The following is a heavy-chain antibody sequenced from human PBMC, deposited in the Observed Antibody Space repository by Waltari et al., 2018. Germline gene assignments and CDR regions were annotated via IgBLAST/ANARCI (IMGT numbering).Heavy chain of an antibody. Sequence: EVQLVESGGGLVKPGGSLRLSWAASGFTFSSYSMNWVRQAPGKGLEWVSSISSSSSYIYYADSVKGRFTISRDNAKNSLYLQMNSLRAEDTAVYYCARDKSIAADYWGQGTLVTVSS. D-gene: IGHD6-6*01. V-gene: IGHV3-21*01. J-gene: IGHJ4*02. CDR3: ARDKSIAADY. CDR1: GFTFSSYS. CDR2: ISSSSSYI.